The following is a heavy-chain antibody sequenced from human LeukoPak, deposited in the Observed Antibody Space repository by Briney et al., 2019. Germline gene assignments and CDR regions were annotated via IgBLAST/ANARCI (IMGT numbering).Heavy chain of an antibody. CDR3: ARQSLYGDYSRSSLGY. J-gene: IGHJ4*02. V-gene: IGHV5-51*01. Sequence: GESLKISCKGSGYSFTSYWIGWVRQMPGKGLEWMGIIYPGDSDTRYSPSFQGQVTISADKSISTAYLQRSSLKASDTAMYYCARQSLYGDYSRSSLGYWGQGTLVTVSS. CDR1: GYSFTSYW. CDR2: IYPGDSDT. D-gene: IGHD4-17*01.